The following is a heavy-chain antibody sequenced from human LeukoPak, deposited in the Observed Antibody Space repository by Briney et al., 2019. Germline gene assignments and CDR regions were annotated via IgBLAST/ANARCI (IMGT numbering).Heavy chain of an antibody. CDR1: GFTFGDYA. CDR2: IRSKAYGGTT. D-gene: IGHD3-3*01. CDR3: TRFRYAYYDFWSGLDV. Sequence: GGSLRLSCTASGFTFGDYAMSWFRQAPGKGLEWVGFIRSKAYGGTTEYAASVKGRFTISRDDSKSIAYLQMNSPKTEDTAVYYCTRFRYAYYDFWSGLDVWGKGTTVTVSS. V-gene: IGHV3-49*03. J-gene: IGHJ6*04.